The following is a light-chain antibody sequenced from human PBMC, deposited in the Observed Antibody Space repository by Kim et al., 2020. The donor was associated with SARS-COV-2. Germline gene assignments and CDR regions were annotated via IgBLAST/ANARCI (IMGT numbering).Light chain of an antibody. CDR2: GAS. CDR1: QSVTSNY. CDR3: QQYSSSPIT. V-gene: IGKV3-20*01. J-gene: IGKJ3*01. Sequence: EIVLTQSPGTLSLSLGERATLSCRASQSVTSNYLAWYQQKPGQAPRLLIYGASSRATGIPDRFDGRGSGTDFTLSISRLEPEDFAVYYCQQYSSSPITFGPGTKVDIK.